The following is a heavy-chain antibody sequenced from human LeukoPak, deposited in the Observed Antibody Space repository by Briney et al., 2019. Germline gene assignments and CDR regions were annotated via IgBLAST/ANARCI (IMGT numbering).Heavy chain of an antibody. CDR3: ARDWRAGYCSSTSCGMDV. J-gene: IGHJ6*02. CDR1: GFTVSSNY. D-gene: IGHD2-2*01. CDR2: IYSGGST. V-gene: IGHV3-66*01. Sequence: GGSLRLSCAGSGFTVSSNYMSWVRQAPGKGLEWVSVIYSGGSTYYADSVKGRFTISRDNSKNTLYLQMNSLRAEDTAVYYCARDWRAGYCSSTSCGMDVWGQGTTVTVSS.